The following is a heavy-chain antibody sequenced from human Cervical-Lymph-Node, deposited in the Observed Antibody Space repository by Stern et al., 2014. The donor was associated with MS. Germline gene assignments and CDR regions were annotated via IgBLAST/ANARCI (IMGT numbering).Heavy chain of an antibody. CDR3: SREGKARDGYNNPFDY. D-gene: IGHD5-24*01. V-gene: IGHV1-69*01. CDR2: IIPIFGTA. J-gene: IGHJ4*02. CDR1: GGTFSIYA. Sequence: VQLVESVAEVKKPGSSVKVSCKASGGTFSIYAFSWVRQAPGQGLEWMGGIIPIFGTANYAQKFQGRVTITADESTSTAYMDLSSLRSEDTALYYCSREGKARDGYNNPFDYWGQGTLVTVSS.